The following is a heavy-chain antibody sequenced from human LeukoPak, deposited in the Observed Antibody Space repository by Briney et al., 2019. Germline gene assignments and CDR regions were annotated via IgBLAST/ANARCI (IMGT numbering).Heavy chain of an antibody. CDR2: IIPIFGTA. CDR3: ARDLAAANPDAFDI. Sequence: ASVKVSCKASGGTFSSYGISWVRQAPGQGLEWMGGIIPIFGTANYAQKFQGRVTITTDESTSTAYMELSSLRSEDTAVYYCARDLAAANPDAFDIWGQGTMVTVSS. J-gene: IGHJ3*02. V-gene: IGHV1-69*05. D-gene: IGHD2-15*01. CDR1: GGTFSSYG.